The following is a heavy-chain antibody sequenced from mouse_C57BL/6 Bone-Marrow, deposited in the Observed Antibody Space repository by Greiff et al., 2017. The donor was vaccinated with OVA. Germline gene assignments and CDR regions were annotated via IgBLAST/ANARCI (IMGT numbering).Heavy chain of an antibody. Sequence: VQLQQSGPGLVKPSQSLPLTCSATGYSFTSGYHCNLIRQSPGNHLEFMGYIRHDGSNNYNPPLTNQISITRDTSKNQFFLKLNSMTTEDTAAYYCARGLLLRPPCAYWGQGTLVTVSA. CDR3: ARGLLLRPPCAY. D-gene: IGHD1-2*01. CDR1: GYSFTSGYH. V-gene: IGHV3-6*01. J-gene: IGHJ3*01. CDR2: IRHDGSN.